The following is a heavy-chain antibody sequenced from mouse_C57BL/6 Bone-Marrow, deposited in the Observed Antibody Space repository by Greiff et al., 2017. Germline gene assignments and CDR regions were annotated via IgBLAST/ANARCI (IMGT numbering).Heavy chain of an antibody. J-gene: IGHJ2*01. CDR3: AREGLLSYYFDY. D-gene: IGHD2-1*01. CDR2: IYPGDGDT. CDR1: GYAFSSSW. V-gene: IGHV1-82*01. Sequence: QVQLQQSGPELVKPGASVKISCKASGYAFSSSWMTWVKQRPGKGLEWIGRIYPGDGDTNYNGKFKGKATLTADKSSSTAYMQLSSLTSEDSAVYFCAREGLLSYYFDYWGQGTTLTVSS.